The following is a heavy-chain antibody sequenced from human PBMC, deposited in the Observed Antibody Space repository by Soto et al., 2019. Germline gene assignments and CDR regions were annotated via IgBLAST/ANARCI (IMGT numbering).Heavy chain of an antibody. CDR2: ISGGGDTT. CDR1: GFTFNNYA. Sequence: EVQLLESGGGLVQPGGSLRLSCAASGFTFNNYAMTWVRQAPGKGLEWVSAISGGGDTTSYVDSVKGRFTVSRDGSKNTLYLQRSSLRAEDTALYYCAKGRGGSGSLTPRVDFWGQGTLVTVSS. D-gene: IGHD3-10*01. V-gene: IGHV3-23*01. J-gene: IGHJ4*02. CDR3: AKGRGGSGSLTPRVDF.